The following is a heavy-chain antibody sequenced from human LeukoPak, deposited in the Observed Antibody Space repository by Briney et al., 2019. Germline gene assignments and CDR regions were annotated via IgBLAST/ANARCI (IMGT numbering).Heavy chain of an antibody. V-gene: IGHV3-23*01. J-gene: IGHJ4*02. Sequence: GGSLRLSCAASGFTFSSYAMSWVRQAPGKGLEWVSTITDSGDGTYYADSVKGRSTISRDNSKNTLYLQVSSLRAEDTAVYYCAKDLYYNSRGTPTDYWGQGTLVTVSS. D-gene: IGHD3-22*01. CDR1: GFTFSSYA. CDR2: ITDSGDGT. CDR3: AKDLYYNSRGTPTDY.